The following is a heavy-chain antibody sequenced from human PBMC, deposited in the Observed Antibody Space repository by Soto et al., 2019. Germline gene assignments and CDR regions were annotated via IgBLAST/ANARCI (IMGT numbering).Heavy chain of an antibody. CDR2: ISSSSSYI. D-gene: IGHD5-18*01. J-gene: IGHJ4*02. CDR3: ARDQPGYSYGYGLGY. Sequence: EVQLVESGGGLVKPGGSLRLSCAASGFTFSSYSMNWVRQAPGKGLEWVSSISSSSSYIYYADSVKGRFTISRDNAKNSLYLQMNSLRAEDRAVYDCARDQPGYSYGYGLGYWGQGTLVTVSS. V-gene: IGHV3-21*01. CDR1: GFTFSSYS.